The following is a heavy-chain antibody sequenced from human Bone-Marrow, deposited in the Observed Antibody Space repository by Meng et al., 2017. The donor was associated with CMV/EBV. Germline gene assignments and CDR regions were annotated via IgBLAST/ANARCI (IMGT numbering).Heavy chain of an antibody. J-gene: IGHJ4*02. Sequence: ASVKVSCKASGYTFTSYGISWVRQAPGQGLEWMGWISAYNGNTNYAQKLQGRVTMTTDTSTSTAYMELRSLRSDDTAVYYCARDDQQVAHYDFWSGYSSGGVDYWGQGTLVTFSS. CDR2: ISAYNGNT. CDR3: ARDDQQVAHYDFWSGYSSGGVDY. V-gene: IGHV1-18*01. CDR1: GYTFTSYG. D-gene: IGHD3-3*01.